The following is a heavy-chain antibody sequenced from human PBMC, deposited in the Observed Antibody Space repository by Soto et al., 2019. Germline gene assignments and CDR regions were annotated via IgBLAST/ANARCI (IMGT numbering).Heavy chain of an antibody. J-gene: IGHJ6*02. D-gene: IGHD3-10*01. CDR3: ARVPLRGAIYYYYYGMDV. CDR2: INHSGST. CDR1: GGSFSGYY. Sequence: SETLSLTCAVYGGSFSGYYWSWIRQPPGKGLEWIGEINHSGSTNYNPSLKSRVTISVDTSKNQFSLKLSSVTAADTAVYYCARVPLRGAIYYYYYGMDVWGQGTTVTVSS. V-gene: IGHV4-34*01.